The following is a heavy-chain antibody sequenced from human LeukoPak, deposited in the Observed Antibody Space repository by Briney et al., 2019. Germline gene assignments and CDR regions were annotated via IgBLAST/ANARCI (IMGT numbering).Heavy chain of an antibody. CDR3: ALYPQYQLQGWFDS. J-gene: IGHJ5*01. D-gene: IGHD2-2*01. CDR2: ISGSGGST. V-gene: IGHV3-23*01. Sequence: GGSPRLSCAASGFTFSSYAMSWVRQAPGKGLEWVSAISGSGGSTYYADSVKGRFTISRDNSKNTLYLQMNSLRAEDTAVYYCALYPQYQLQGWFDSWGQGTLVTVCS. CDR1: GFTFSSYA.